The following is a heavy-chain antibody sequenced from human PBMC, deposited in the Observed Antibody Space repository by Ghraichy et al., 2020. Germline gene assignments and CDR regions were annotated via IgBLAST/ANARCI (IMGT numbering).Heavy chain of an antibody. CDR1: GFTFSSHA. J-gene: IGHJ6*03. CDR2: ISGSGSST. CDR3: ARNPYRDYYFYYMDV. Sequence: GGSLRLSCAASGFTFSSHAMSWVRQTPGKGLEWVSAISGSGSSTYYADSVKGRFTISRDTSKNTLYLQMNSLRAEDTAVYYCARNPYRDYYFYYMDVWGKGTTVTVSS. V-gene: IGHV3-23*01. D-gene: IGHD2-15*01.